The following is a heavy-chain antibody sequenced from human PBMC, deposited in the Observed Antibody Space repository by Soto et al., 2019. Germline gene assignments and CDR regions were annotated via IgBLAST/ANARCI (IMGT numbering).Heavy chain of an antibody. CDR3: ASSYCSGCSCYLARGDLFDP. D-gene: IGHD2-15*01. J-gene: IGHJ5*02. V-gene: IGHV4-34*01. CDR2: INHSGST. CDR1: GGSFSGYY. Sequence: PSETLSLTCAVYGGSFSGYYWGWIRQPPGKGLEWIGEINHSGSTNYNPSLKSRVTISVDTSKNQFSLKLSSVTAADTAVYYCASSYCSGCSCYLARGDLFDPCGQGTLDT.